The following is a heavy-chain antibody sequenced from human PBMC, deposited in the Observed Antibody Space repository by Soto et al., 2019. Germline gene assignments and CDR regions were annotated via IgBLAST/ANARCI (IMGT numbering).Heavy chain of an antibody. CDR1: GFSLSSTRVA. CDR2: IYWDDDK. D-gene: IGHD6-19*01. V-gene: IGHV2-5*02. Sequence: QITLKESGPTLVKPTQTLTLTCTFSGFSLSSTRVAVGWIRQPPGKAMEWLALIYWDDDKRYSPFLKSRLTITENTSKNQVVLTMTNRDPVDTATYYCAHSVVAGLGYYFDYWGQGTLVTVSS. J-gene: IGHJ4*02. CDR3: AHSVVAGLGYYFDY.